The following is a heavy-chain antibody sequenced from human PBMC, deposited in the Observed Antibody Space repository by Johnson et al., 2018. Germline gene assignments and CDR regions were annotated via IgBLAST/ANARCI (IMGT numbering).Heavy chain of an antibody. J-gene: IGHJ3*02. Sequence: QVQLVESGPGLVKXSETLSIXCTVSGVSLSLHQWNWIRQPPGKGLEWIGVIYESGGTNYNPSLNSRVTISLGASKNQFSLKLSSVTAADTAVYYCARESFSITAGNDGFDIWGQGTMVTVSS. CDR3: ARESFSITAGNDGFDI. CDR1: GVSLSLHQ. V-gene: IGHV4-59*11. D-gene: IGHD6-13*01. CDR2: IYESGGT.